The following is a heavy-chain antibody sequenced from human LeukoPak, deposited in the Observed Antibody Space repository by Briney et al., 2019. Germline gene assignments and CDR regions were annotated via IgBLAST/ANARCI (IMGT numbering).Heavy chain of an antibody. V-gene: IGHV3-30*18. CDR1: GFTFSSYG. J-gene: IGHJ4*02. CDR3: AKGKWELRLREHFDY. Sequence: PGRSLRLSCAASGFTFSSYGMHWARQAPGKGLEWVAVISYDGSNKYYADSVKGRFTISRDNSKNTLYLQMNSLRAEDTAVYYCAKGKWELRLREHFDYWGQGTLVTVSS. CDR2: ISYDGSNK. D-gene: IGHD1-26*01.